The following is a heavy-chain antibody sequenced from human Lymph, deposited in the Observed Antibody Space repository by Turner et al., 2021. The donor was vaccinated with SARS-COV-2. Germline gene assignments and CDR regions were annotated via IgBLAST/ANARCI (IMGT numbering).Heavy chain of an antibody. CDR1: GYTFTGHY. Sequence: QGQLVQSGAEVKKPGASVKVSCKASGYTFTGHYMHWVRQAPGQGLEWMGWINPNSGGTNYAQKFQGRVTMTRDTSISTAYMELSRLRSDDTAVYYCARDVERYNDFWSGYSGGYGLDVWGQGTTVTVSS. CDR3: ARDVERYNDFWSGYSGGYGLDV. CDR2: INPNSGGT. V-gene: IGHV1-2*02. D-gene: IGHD3-3*01. J-gene: IGHJ6*02.